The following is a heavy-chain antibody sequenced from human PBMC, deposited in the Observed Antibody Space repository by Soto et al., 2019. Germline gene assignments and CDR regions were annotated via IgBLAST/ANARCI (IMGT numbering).Heavy chain of an antibody. J-gene: IGHJ4*02. CDR2: IYYSGST. D-gene: IGHD5-12*01. CDR3: ARPVGAIVARGQYFDY. V-gene: IGHV4-39*01. CDR1: GGSISSSSYY. Sequence: SETLSLTCTVSGGSISSSSYYWGWIRQPPGKGLEWIGSIYYSGSTYYNPSLKSRVTISVDTSKNQFSLKLSSVTAADTAVYYCARPVGAIVARGQYFDYWGQGTLVTVSS.